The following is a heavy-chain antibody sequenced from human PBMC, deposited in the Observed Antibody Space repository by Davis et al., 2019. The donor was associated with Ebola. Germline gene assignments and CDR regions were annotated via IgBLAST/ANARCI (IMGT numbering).Heavy chain of an antibody. J-gene: IGHJ6*02. CDR2: ISYSGGT. D-gene: IGHD3-22*01. CDR3: ARDPGIVVAPGEGRGYYYYGMDV. Sequence: PSETLSLTCTVSGGSISKYYWNWIRQPPGQGLEWIGYISYSGGTNYNPSLKSRVTISVDTSKNEFSLKLSSVTAADTAVYYCARDPGIVVAPGEGRGYYYYGMDVWGQGTTVTVSS. CDR1: GGSISKYY. V-gene: IGHV4-59*13.